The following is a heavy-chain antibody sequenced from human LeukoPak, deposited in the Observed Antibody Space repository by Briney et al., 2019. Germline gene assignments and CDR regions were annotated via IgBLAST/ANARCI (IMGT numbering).Heavy chain of an antibody. CDR3: ARDHVPTSEQKEGDPAGLGY. CDR1: GYTFTGYY. V-gene: IGHV1-2*02. D-gene: IGHD2/OR15-2a*01. J-gene: IGHJ4*02. CDR2: INPNSGGT. Sequence: ASVKVSCKASGYTFTGYYMHWVRQAPGQGLEWMGWINPNSGGTNYAQKFQGRVTMTRDMSTSTVYMELSSLRSEDTAVYYCARDHVPTSEQKEGDPAGLGYWGQGTLVTVSS.